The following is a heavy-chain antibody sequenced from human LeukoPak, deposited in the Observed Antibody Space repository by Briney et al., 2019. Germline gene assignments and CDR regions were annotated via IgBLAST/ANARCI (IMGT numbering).Heavy chain of an antibody. D-gene: IGHD6-19*01. J-gene: IGHJ4*02. CDR1: GFTFSSYA. CDR3: AKAWGIYSSGWFGNY. V-gene: IGHV3-23*01. CDR2: ISGSGGST. Sequence: PGGSLRLSCAASGFTFSSYAMSWVRQAPGKGLEWVSAISGSGGSTYYADSVKGWFTISRDNSKNTLYLQMNSLRAEDTAVYYCAKAWGIYSSGWFGNYWGQGTLVTVSS.